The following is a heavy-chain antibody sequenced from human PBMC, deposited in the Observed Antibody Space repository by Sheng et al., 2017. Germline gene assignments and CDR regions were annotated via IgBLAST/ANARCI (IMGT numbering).Heavy chain of an antibody. D-gene: IGHD3-10*01. Sequence: EVQLVESGGGLTQPGGSLRLSCAASGFTFSNDEMNWVRQAPGKGLEWVAVIYSTFSTYYADSVKGRFTISRDHSNNTVYLQLNNLRADDTAVYYCAAAKDTFYYDSGSYPFDYWGQGTLVTVSS. CDR3: AAAKDTFYYDSGSYPFDY. J-gene: IGHJ4*02. V-gene: IGHV3-53*01. CDR1: GFTFSNDE. CDR2: IYSTFST.